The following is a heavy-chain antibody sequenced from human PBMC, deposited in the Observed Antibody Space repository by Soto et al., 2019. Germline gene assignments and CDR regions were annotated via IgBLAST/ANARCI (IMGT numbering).Heavy chain of an antibody. CDR1: GFTFSGYS. V-gene: IGHV3-48*02. CDR3: ARASSSWYHAFDI. CDR2: ISSGSKTI. D-gene: IGHD6-13*01. Sequence: PGGSLRLSCAASGFTFSGYSVNWVRQAPGKGLEWISYISSGSKTIYYADSVKGRFIVSRDNAKNSQYLQMNSLRDEATAVYYCARASSSWYHAFDIWGQGTMVTVSS. J-gene: IGHJ3*02.